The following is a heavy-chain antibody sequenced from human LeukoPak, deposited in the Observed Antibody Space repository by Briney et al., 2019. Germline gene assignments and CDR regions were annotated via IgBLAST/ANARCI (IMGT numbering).Heavy chain of an antibody. CDR3: AKRGYYDSSGFSPLTY. J-gene: IGHJ4*02. CDR2: ISYDGSNK. D-gene: IGHD3-22*01. CDR1: GFTFSSYA. Sequence: GRSLKLSCAASGFTFSSYAMHWVRQAPGKGLEWVAVISYDGSNKYYADSVKGRFTISRDNSRNILYLQMNSLRAEDTAVYYCAKRGYYDSSGFSPLTYWGQGTLVTVSS. V-gene: IGHV3-30-3*02.